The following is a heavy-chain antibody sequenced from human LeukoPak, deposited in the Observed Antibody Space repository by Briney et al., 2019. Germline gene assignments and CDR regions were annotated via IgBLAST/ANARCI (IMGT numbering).Heavy chain of an antibody. V-gene: IGHV3-30*01. CDR1: GFTFSSYA. CDR2: ISYDGSNK. J-gene: IGHJ6*03. Sequence: PGRSLRLSCAASGFTFSSYAMHWVRPAPGKGLEGGAVISYDGSNKYYADSVKGRFTISRDNSKNTLYLQMNGLRAEDSAVYYCARARGVGRYYYYYMDVWGKGTTVTVSS. CDR3: ARARGVGRYYYYYMDV. D-gene: IGHD3-10*01.